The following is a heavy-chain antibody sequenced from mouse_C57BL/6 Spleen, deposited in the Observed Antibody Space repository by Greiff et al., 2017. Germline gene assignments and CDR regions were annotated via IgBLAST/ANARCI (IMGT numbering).Heavy chain of an antibody. CDR2: IHPSDSDT. D-gene: IGHD2-3*01. Sequence: QVQLQQPGAELVKPGASVKVSCKASGYTFTRYWMHWVKQRPGQGLEWIGRIHPSDSDTNYNQKFKGKAILTVDKSSSTAYMQISSLTSEYSAVYYYAIEWLLRYWGQGTTLTVSA. CDR3: AIEWLLRY. J-gene: IGHJ2*01. V-gene: IGHV1-74*01. CDR1: GYTFTRYW.